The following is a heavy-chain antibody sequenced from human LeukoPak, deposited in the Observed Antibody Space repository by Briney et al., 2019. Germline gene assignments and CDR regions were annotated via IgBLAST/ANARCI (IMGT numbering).Heavy chain of an antibody. CDR1: GGSFSGYY. CDR2: INHSGST. Sequence: PSETLSLTCAVYGGSFSGYYWSRIRQPPGKGLEWIGEINHSGSTNYNPSLKSRVTISVDTSKNQFSLKLSSVTAADTAVYYCARHEPPVVVVAATGDFWFDPWGQGTLVTVSS. J-gene: IGHJ5*02. D-gene: IGHD2-15*01. CDR3: ARHEPPVVVVAATGDFWFDP. V-gene: IGHV4-34*01.